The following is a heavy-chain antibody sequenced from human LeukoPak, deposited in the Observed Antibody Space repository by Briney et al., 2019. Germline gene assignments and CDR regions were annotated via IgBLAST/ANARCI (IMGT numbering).Heavy chain of an antibody. CDR3: ARVGRTKVATMAY. J-gene: IGHJ4*02. CDR1: GYTFTNYG. V-gene: IGHV1-18*01. Sequence: ASVKVSCKASGYTFTNYGISWVRQAPGQGLEWMGWISGSSENTDSAQRFQGRVTMTTDTSTSTAYMELRNLRSDDTATYYCARVGRTKVATMAYWGQGTLVTVSS. CDR2: ISGSSENT. D-gene: IGHD5-12*01.